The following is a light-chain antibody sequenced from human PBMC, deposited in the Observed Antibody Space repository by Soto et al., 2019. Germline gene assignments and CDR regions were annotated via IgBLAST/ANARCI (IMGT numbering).Light chain of an antibody. J-gene: IGKJ2*01. CDR1: QSVSSF. CDR2: AAS. V-gene: IGKV1-39*01. CDR3: QQTYSAPPT. Sequence: DIQMTQSPSSLSAGVGNRVTITCRASQSVSSFLNWYQQKPGKAPNLLIYAASSLQSGVPSRLSGSGSGTDFTLTISSLQPEDFATYFCQQTYSAPPTFGQGTKVDIK.